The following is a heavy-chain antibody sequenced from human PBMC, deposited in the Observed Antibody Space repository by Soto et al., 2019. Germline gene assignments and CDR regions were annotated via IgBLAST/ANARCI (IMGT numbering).Heavy chain of an antibody. Sequence: AGGSLRLSCAASGFTFSSYGMHWVRQAPGKGLEWVAVISYDGSNKYYADSVKGRFTISRDNSKNTLYLQMNSLRAEDTAVYYCAKGVNYGVKGWLDPWGQGTLVTVSS. CDR3: AKGVNYGVKGWLDP. D-gene: IGHD4-17*01. J-gene: IGHJ5*02. CDR1: GFTFSSYG. CDR2: ISYDGSNK. V-gene: IGHV3-30*18.